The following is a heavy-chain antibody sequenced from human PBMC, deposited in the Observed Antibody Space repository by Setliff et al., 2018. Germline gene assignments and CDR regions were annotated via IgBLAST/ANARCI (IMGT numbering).Heavy chain of an antibody. D-gene: IGHD3-22*01. CDR3: ARHPPPPNYFDIGALDS. CDR2: IIPVLDIT. V-gene: IGHV1-69*02. CDR1: GGPLNSYS. Sequence: PGASVKVSCKASGGPLNSYSFSWVRQAPGQGLEWMGRIIPVLDITRYSQKFQGRVTITADKSTGIIYMELTSLRSDDTAVYYCARHPPPPNYFDIGALDSWGQGTLVTAPQ. J-gene: IGHJ4*02.